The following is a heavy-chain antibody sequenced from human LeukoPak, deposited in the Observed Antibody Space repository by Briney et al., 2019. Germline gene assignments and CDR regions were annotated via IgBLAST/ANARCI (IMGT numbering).Heavy chain of an antibody. D-gene: IGHD6-19*01. V-gene: IGHV4-39*07. J-gene: IGHJ6*02. CDR1: GGSISSSSYY. CDR3: ARGNYRDSSGWRYYYYYGMDA. CDR2: IYYSGST. Sequence: SETLSLTCTVSGGSISSSSYYWGWIRQPPGKGLEWIGSIYYSGSTYYNPSLKSRVTISVDTSKNQFSLKLSSVTAAGTAVYYCARGNYRDSSGWRYYYYYGMDAWGQGTTVTVSS.